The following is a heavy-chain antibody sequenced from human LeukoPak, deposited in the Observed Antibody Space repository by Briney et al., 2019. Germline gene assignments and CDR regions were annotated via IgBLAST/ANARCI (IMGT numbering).Heavy chain of an antibody. CDR3: ARGYDFWSGYSNYNWFDP. CDR2: INPNSGGT. V-gene: IGHV1-2*02. J-gene: IGHJ5*02. CDR1: GYTFTGYY. Sequence: GASVKVSCKASGYTFTGYYMHWVRQAPGQGLEWMGWINPNSGGTNYAQKFQDRVTMTRDTSISTACMELSRLRSDDTAVYYCARGYDFWSGYSNYNWFDPWGQGTLVTVSS. D-gene: IGHD3-3*01.